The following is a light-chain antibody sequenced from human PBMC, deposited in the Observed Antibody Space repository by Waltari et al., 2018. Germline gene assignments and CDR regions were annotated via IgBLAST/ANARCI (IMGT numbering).Light chain of an antibody. V-gene: IGKV3-20*01. CDR1: QSVSNNF. CDR3: QQYDSIVLT. CDR2: GAS. Sequence: EIVLTQSPGTLSLSPGERATLSCRASQSVSNNFLNWYQQKPGQAPRLLIYGASSRATGIPARFSGSGSGTDFTLTISRLEPEDFAVYYCQQYDSIVLTFGGGTKVEI. J-gene: IGKJ4*01.